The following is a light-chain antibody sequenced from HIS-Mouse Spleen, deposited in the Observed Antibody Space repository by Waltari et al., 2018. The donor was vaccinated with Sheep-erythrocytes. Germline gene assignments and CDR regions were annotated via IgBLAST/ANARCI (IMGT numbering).Light chain of an antibody. V-gene: IGLV2-11*01. CDR3: CSYAGSYNHV. Sequence: QSALTQPRSVSGSPGQSVTISCTGTRRDVGGYNSVSWYQQHPGKAPKLMIYDVSKRPSGVPDRFSGSKSGNTASLTISGLQAEDEADYYCCSYAGSYNHVFATGTKVTVL. CDR1: RRDVGGYNS. CDR2: DVS. J-gene: IGLJ1*01.